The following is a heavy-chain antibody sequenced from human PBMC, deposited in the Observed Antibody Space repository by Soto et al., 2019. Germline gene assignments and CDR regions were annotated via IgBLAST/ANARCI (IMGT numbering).Heavy chain of an antibody. D-gene: IGHD2-2*01. V-gene: IGHV5-51*01. J-gene: IGHJ5*02. CDR3: ARGCCTTTICDPWFDP. CDR1: GYSFTSYW. Sequence: GESLKISCTGVGYSFTSYWIGWVRQMPGKGLEWMGIIYPGDSDTRYSPSFQGQVTISADKSITTAYLQWSSLKASDTAMYYCARGCCTTTICDPWFDPWGQGTLVTVPS. CDR2: IYPGDSDT.